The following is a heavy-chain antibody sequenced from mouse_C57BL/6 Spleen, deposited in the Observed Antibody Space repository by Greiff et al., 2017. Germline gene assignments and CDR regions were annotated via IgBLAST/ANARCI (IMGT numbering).Heavy chain of an antibody. J-gene: IGHJ3*01. V-gene: IGHV5-9*01. CDR2: ISGGGGNT. Sequence: EVLLVESGGGLVKPGGSLKLSCAASGFAFSSYTMSWVRQTPEKRLEWVATISGGGGNTYYPDSVKGRFTIARDNAKNPLYLQMSSLRSEDTALYYCARHGDSWFAYWGQGTLVTVSA. CDR3: ARHGDSWFAY. CDR1: GFAFSSYT.